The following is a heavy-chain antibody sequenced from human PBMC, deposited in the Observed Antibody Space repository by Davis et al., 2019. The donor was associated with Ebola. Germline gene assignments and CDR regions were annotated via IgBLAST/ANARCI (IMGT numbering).Heavy chain of an antibody. CDR2: LNPTRGDT. V-gene: IGHV1-2*04. D-gene: IGHD3-16*01. CDR1: GYTLIGHY. J-gene: IGHJ4*02. Sequence: ASVKVSCKASGYTLIGHYLHWVRHPPGQALEWLGWLNPTRGDTNYPQNFQGWVTMTRDTSISTAYMELKRVKADDTAVYYCARVSLWGSGHPLFDYWGQGTLVTVSS. CDR3: ARVSLWGSGHPLFDY.